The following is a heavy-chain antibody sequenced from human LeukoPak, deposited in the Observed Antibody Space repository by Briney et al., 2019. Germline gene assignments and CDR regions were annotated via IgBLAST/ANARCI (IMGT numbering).Heavy chain of an antibody. CDR2: IYYNGII. CDR1: GDSITNHY. CDR3: AGSGGLANTGGVFDY. V-gene: IGHV4-59*11. D-gene: IGHD3-10*01. Sequence: PSETLCLTCIASGDSITNHYWSLIRRPPGKGLEWIGYIYYNGIINYNPSLKSRVTISVDTSRNQFSMKLNSVTAADTAVYYCAGSGGLANTGGVFDYWGQGTLVTVSS. J-gene: IGHJ4*02.